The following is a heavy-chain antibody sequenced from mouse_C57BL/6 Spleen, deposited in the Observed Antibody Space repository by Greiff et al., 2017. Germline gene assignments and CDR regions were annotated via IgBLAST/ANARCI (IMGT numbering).Heavy chain of an antibody. CDR2: ISSGGDYI. Sequence: EVHLVESGEGLVKPGGSLKLSCAASGFTFSSYAMSWVRQTPEKRLEWVAYISSGGDYIYYADTVKGRFTISRDNARNTLYLQMSSLKSEDTAMYYCTRDQGYYYGSSPYAMDYWGQGTSVTVSS. J-gene: IGHJ4*01. CDR3: TRDQGYYYGSSPYAMDY. D-gene: IGHD1-1*01. CDR1: GFTFSSYA. V-gene: IGHV5-9-1*02.